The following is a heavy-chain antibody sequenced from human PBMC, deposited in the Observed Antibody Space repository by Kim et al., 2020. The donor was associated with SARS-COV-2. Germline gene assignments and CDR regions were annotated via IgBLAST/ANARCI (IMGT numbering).Heavy chain of an antibody. V-gene: IGHV3-7*01. CDR3: ARDAAAGA. Sequence: GSEKYYVDSVKGRFTISRDNAKNSLYLQMNSLRAEDTAVYYCARDAAAGAWGQGTLVTVSS. J-gene: IGHJ5*02. CDR2: GSEK. D-gene: IGHD6-13*01.